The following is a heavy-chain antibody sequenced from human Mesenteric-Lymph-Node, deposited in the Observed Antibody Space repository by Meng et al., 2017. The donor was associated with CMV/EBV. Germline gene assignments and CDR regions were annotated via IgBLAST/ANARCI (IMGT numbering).Heavy chain of an antibody. CDR1: GFTFSPYS. CDR2: ISGSSTYI. V-gene: IGHV3-21*01. Sequence: GESLKISCVASGFTFSPYSMHWVRQAPGKGLQWVSSISGSSTYIYYADSVRGRFTISRDNAKNSMYLQMNSLRAEDTAVYYCARDYNDFWSGYYTREYYYYGMDVWGQGTTVTVSS. CDR3: ARDYNDFWSGYYTREYYYYGMDV. J-gene: IGHJ6*02. D-gene: IGHD3-3*01.